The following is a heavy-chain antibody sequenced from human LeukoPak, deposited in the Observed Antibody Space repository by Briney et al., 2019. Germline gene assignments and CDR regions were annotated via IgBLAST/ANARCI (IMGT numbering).Heavy chain of an antibody. CDR2: ISGSAINT. J-gene: IGHJ4*02. V-gene: IGHV3-23*01. D-gene: IGHD3-10*01. CDR1: GFTFSSYA. Sequence: PGGSLTLSCAASGFTFSSYAMSWVRQAPGKGLEWVSGISGSAINTYYADSVKGRFTISRDNSQNTLYLQMSSLRAEDSAVYYRAKGDGSGTYYTRPSDYWGQGTLVTVSS. CDR3: AKGDGSGTYYTRPSDY.